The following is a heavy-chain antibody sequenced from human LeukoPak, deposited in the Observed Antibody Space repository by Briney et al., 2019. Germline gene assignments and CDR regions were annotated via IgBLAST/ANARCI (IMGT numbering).Heavy chain of an antibody. CDR3: ARAPRNSSTMLDF. CDR1: GYTFTSYW. D-gene: IGHD6-13*01. Sequence: ASVKVSCKASGYTFTSYWIQGVGQAPGKGLEGMGLINPDGGSTAYAHRFQGRVIMTRDTSTSTAYMDLSSLRSEDTAVYHCARAPRNSSTMLDFWGQGTLVTISS. CDR2: INPDGGST. J-gene: IGHJ4*02. V-gene: IGHV1-46*01.